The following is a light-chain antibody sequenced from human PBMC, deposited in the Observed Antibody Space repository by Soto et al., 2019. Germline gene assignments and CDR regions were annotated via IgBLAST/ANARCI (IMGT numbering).Light chain of an antibody. Sequence: EIVMTQSPATLSVSPGERATLSCRASQSVSNYLAWYQQKPGQAPRLLIYGASTRATGIPARFSGGGSETDFTLTISSLQSEDFASYHCQQTYSDISFGGGTKV. CDR3: QQTYSDIS. V-gene: IGKV3-15*01. J-gene: IGKJ4*01. CDR2: GAS. CDR1: QSVSNY.